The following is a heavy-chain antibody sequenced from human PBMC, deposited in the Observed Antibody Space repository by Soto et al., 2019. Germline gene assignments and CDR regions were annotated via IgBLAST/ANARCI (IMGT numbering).Heavy chain of an antibody. J-gene: IGHJ5*02. CDR1: VIIFGSYD. D-gene: IGHD3-10*01. CDR3: AQFHGLGIYSPWFDP. Sequence: EVQLLESGGGLVQPGGSLRLSCVGSVIIFGSYDMSWVRQAPGKGLEWVSAVRVSDSRTFYADSVRGRFTISRDNSKNTLYLQMNSLRAEDTAVYYCAQFHGLGIYSPWFDPWGQGTLITVSS. CDR2: VRVSDSRT. V-gene: IGHV3-23*01.